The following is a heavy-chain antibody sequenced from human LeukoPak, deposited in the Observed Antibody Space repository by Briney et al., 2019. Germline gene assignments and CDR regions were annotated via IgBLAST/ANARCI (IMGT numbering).Heavy chain of an antibody. D-gene: IGHD3-22*01. V-gene: IGHV3-43*01. CDR1: GFTFEDYT. CDR2: ISCDGTT. J-gene: IGHJ4*02. CDR3: VKDLSYESSGHVLEY. Sequence: GGSLRLSCVASGFTFEDYTMHWVRQAPGKTLEWVSLISCDGTTYYTDSVKGRFTISRDNSTNSLYLTMDTLRSEDTAFYYCVKDLSYESSGHVLEYWGQGTLVTVSS.